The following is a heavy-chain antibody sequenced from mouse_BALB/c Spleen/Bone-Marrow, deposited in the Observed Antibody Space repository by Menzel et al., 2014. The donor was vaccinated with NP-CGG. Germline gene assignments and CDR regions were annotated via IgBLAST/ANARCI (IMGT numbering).Heavy chain of an antibody. Sequence: VKLMESGPELVKPGASVRISCKASGYTFTSYYIHWVKQRPGQGLEWIGWIYPGNVNTKYNEKFKGKATLTADKSSSTAYMQLSSLTSEDSVVYFCARDYDYDAWFAYWGQGTLVTVSA. D-gene: IGHD2-4*01. V-gene: IGHV1S56*01. CDR1: GYTFTSYY. J-gene: IGHJ3*01. CDR3: ARDYDYDAWFAY. CDR2: IYPGNVNT.